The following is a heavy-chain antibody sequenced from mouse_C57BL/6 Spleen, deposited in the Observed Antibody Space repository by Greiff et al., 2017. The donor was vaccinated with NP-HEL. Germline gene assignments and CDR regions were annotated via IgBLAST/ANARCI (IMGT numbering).Heavy chain of an antibody. V-gene: IGHV5-17*01. Sequence: EVMLVESGGGLVKPGGSLKISCAASGFTFSDYGMHWVRQAPEKGLEWVAYISSGSSTIYYADTVKGRFTISRDTAKNTLFLQMTSLRSEDTARYYGARPYTWEAMDYGGQGTSVTVSS. CDR3: ARPYTWEAMDY. CDR1: GFTFSDYG. J-gene: IGHJ4*01. D-gene: IGHD2-10*01. CDR2: ISSGSSTI.